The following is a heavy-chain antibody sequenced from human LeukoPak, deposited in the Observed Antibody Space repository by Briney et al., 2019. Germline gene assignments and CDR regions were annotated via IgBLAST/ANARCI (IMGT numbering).Heavy chain of an antibody. CDR3: ARHSYAGSQYYFDY. D-gene: IGHD2-8*01. CDR2: IYYSGNT. V-gene: IGHV4-59*08. CDR1: GASISSYY. J-gene: IGHJ4*02. Sequence: SETLSLTCIVSGASISSYYWSWIRQPPGKGLEWIGFIYYSGNTNYNPSLKSRVTISVDTSKNQFSLRLSSVTAADTAVYYCARHSYAGSQYYFDYWGQGTLVTVSS.